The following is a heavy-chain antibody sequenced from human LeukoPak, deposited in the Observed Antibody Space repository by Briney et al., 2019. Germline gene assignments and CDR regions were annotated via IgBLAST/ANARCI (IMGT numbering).Heavy chain of an antibody. Sequence: GGSLRLSCAASGFTYSRFDMSWVRQAPGRGLEWVSVISGTYDSTYRAGCGKGQVTISRDNAKITMYLQMNSLRAEDRAVYYCAKARGTYYYDSGSSTFDYWGQGTLVTVSS. CDR2: ISGTYDST. J-gene: IGHJ4*02. D-gene: IGHD3-10*01. CDR1: GFTYSRFD. V-gene: IGHV3-23*01. CDR3: AKARGTYYYDSGSSTFDY.